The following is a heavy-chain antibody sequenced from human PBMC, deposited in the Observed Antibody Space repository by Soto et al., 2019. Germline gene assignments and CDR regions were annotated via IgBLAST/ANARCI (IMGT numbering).Heavy chain of an antibody. J-gene: IGHJ3*02. V-gene: IGHV4-39*01. Sequence: SETLSLTCTVSWGSINRSNYNWVWIRQPPGKGLEWIGSIYYSGSTYYNPSLKSRVTISVDTSKNQFSLKLSSVTAADTAVYYCASSDYGDYGAFDIWGQGTMVT. D-gene: IGHD4-17*01. CDR3: ASSDYGDYGAFDI. CDR1: WGSINRSNYN. CDR2: IYYSGST.